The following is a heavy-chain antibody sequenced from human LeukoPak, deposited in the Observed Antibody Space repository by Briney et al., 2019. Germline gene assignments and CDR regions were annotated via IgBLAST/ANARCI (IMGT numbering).Heavy chain of an antibody. CDR2: ISYSGST. CDR1: GGAINSGGNY. D-gene: IGHD3-10*01. J-gene: IGHJ4*02. CDR3: ARKTMIRRVVQFDH. V-gene: IGHV4-31*03. Sequence: SETLSLTCTVSGGAINSGGNYWNWIRQHPGKGLEWIGYISYSGSTSYNPSLKSRVTISVETSKNQFSLKLSSVTAADTAVYFCARKTMIRRVVQFDHWGQGTLVTVSS.